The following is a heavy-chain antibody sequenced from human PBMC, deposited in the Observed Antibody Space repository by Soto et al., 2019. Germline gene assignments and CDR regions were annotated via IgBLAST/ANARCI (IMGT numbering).Heavy chain of an antibody. CDR3: ARESRATLYTLSGFYGMDV. V-gene: IGHV3-74*01. J-gene: IGHJ6*02. D-gene: IGHD3-10*01. CDR1: GFTFSSYW. CDR2: INSDGSST. Sequence: PGGSLRLSCAASGFTFSSYWMHWVRQAPGKGLVWVSRINSDGSSTSYADSVKGRFTISRDNAKNTLYLRMNSLRAEDTAVYYCARESRATLYTLSGFYGMDVWGQGTTVTVSS.